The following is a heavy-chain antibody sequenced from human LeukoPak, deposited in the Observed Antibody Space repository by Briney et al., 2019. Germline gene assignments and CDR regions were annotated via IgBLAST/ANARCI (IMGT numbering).Heavy chain of an antibody. D-gene: IGHD6-19*01. CDR2: ITSPVGRI. CDR3: ATDGRSSGWYGFDY. CDR1: GFTFSTYS. J-gene: IGHJ4*02. V-gene: IGHV3-21*01. Sequence: GGSLRLSCAASGFTFSTYSMNWVRQAPGKGLEWVSSITSPVGRIYYADSLKGRITISRDNARSTLYLQMNSLRAEDTAMYYCATDGRSSGWYGFDYWGQGILVSVSS.